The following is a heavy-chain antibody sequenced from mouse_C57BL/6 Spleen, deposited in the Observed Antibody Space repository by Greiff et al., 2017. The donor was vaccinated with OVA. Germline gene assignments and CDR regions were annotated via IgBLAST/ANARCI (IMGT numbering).Heavy chain of an antibody. V-gene: IGHV2-6*03. Sequence: QVQLKESGPGLVAPSQSLSITCTVSGFSLTSYGVHWVRQPPGKGLEWLVVIWSDGSTTYNSALKSRLSISKDNSKSQVFLKMNSLQTDDTAMYYCASIYDGYYYAMDYWGQGTSVTVSS. CDR1: GFSLTSYG. CDR3: ASIYDGYYYAMDY. J-gene: IGHJ4*01. D-gene: IGHD2-3*01. CDR2: IWSDGST.